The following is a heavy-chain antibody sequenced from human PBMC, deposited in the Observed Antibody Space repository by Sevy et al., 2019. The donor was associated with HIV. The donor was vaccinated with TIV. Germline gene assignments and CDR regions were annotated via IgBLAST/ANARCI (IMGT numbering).Heavy chain of an antibody. CDR2: INPGSSYK. D-gene: IGHD1-26*01. Sequence: GGSLRLSCAASEFAFRTYTMNWVRQAPGKGLEWVSSINPGSSYKYYADSVKGRFTISRDNAKNSLFLHMNSLRAEDTAVYYCARDRQGATFGGNGMDVWGLGTTVTVSS. V-gene: IGHV3-21*01. CDR1: EFAFRTYT. J-gene: IGHJ6*02. CDR3: ARDRQGATFGGNGMDV.